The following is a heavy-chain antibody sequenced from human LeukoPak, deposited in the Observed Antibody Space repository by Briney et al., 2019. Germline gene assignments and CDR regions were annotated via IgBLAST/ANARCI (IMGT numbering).Heavy chain of an antibody. CDR1: GFAFSSYA. CDR2: ISGSGGST. V-gene: IGHV3-23*01. J-gene: IGHJ4*02. Sequence: GGSLRLSCAASGFAFSSYAMSWVRQAPGKGLEWVSRISGSGGSTYYADSVKGRFTISRDNSKNTLYLQMNSLRAEDTAVYYCAKERGSGSYIFDYWGQGTLVTVSS. CDR3: AKERGSGSYIFDY. D-gene: IGHD1-26*01.